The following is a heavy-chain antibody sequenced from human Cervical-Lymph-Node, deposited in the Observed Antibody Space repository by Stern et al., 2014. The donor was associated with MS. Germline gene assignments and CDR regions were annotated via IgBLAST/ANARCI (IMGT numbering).Heavy chain of an antibody. CDR3: ARQGCGSTSCHSIDY. CDR1: GYTFTNNW. J-gene: IGHJ4*02. D-gene: IGHD2-2*02. Sequence: EVQLVESGAEVKKPGESLKISCKGSGYTFTNNWIAWVRQMPGKGLECMGIIYPPDSNTRYSPSFQGQVTISVDTYSNTAYLQWSSLTASDSAMYYCARQGCGSTSCHSIDYWGQGTLITVSS. CDR2: IYPPDSNT. V-gene: IGHV5-51*01.